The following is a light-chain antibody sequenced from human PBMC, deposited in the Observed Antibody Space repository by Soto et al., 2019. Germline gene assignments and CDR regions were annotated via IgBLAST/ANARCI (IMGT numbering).Light chain of an antibody. V-gene: IGKV3-11*01. Sequence: EIVLTQSPATLSSSPGERATLSFRASQSVNSYLAWYQQKPGQAPRLRIYDASNWDTGIPPRFSGSGSGTEFTLTISSLATEDFAAYYCPQRSTCSLTVGGGTKVEIK. CDR2: DAS. CDR1: QSVNSY. CDR3: PQRSTCSLT. J-gene: IGKJ4*01.